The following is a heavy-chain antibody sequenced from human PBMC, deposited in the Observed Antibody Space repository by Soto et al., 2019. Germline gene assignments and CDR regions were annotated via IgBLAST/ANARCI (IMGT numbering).Heavy chain of an antibody. V-gene: IGHV1-18*01. J-gene: IGHJ4*02. D-gene: IGHD2-2*01. CDR3: AKDPDSSPAAMLEIDY. CDR1: GYTFTSYG. Sequence: ASVKVSCKASGYTFTSYGISWVRQAPGQGLEWMGWISAYNGNTNYAQKLQGRVTMTTDTSTSTAYMELRSLRSDDTAVYYCAKDPDSSPAAMLEIDYWGQGTLVTVSS. CDR2: ISAYNGNT.